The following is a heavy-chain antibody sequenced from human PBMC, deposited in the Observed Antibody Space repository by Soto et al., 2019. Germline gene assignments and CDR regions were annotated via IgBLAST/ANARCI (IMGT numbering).Heavy chain of an antibody. CDR2: ISSSSSTI. V-gene: IGHV3-48*01. J-gene: IGHJ5*02. CDR3: AREYDILNWFDP. Sequence: SCAASGFTFSSYWMHGVRQAPGKGLVWVSRISSSSSTIYYADSVKGRFTISRDNAKNSLYLQMNSLRAEDTAVYYCAREYDILNWFDPWGQGTLVTVSS. D-gene: IGHD3-9*01. CDR1: GFTFSSYW.